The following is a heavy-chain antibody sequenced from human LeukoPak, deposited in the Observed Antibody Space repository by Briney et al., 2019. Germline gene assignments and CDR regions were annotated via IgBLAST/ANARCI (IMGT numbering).Heavy chain of an antibody. V-gene: IGHV6-1*01. CDR1: GDSVSSNSAA. CDR3: ARDSANYDILTGYGMDA. J-gene: IGHJ6*02. Sequence: SQTLSLTCAISGDSVSSNSAAWNWIRQSPSRGLEWLGRTYYRSKWYNDYAVSVKSRITINPDTSKNQFSLQLNSVTPEDTAVYYCARDSANYDILTGYGMDAWGQGTTVTVSS. CDR2: TYYRSKWYN. D-gene: IGHD3-9*01.